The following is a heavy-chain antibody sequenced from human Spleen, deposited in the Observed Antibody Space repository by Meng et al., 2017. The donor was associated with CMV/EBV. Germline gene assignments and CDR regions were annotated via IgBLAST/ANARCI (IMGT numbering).Heavy chain of an antibody. CDR2: INTYNGNT. J-gene: IGHJ5*02. CDR3: AREQVGPGWFDP. V-gene: IGHV1-18*01. CDR1: GYTFTTYG. Sequence: ASVKVSCKTSGYTFTTYGISWVRQAPGQGLEWMGWINTYNGNTYYAQRFQGRVTMTAATSTTTAYMELRSLRSDDTAIYYCAREQVGPGWFDPWGQGTLVTVSS.